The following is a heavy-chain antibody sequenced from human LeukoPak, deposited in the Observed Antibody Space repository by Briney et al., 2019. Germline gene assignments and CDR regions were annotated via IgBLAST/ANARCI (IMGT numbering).Heavy chain of an antibody. V-gene: IGHV3-23*01. CDR1: GFTFRTYA. Sequence: PGGSLRLSCAASGFTFRTYAMSWVRQAPGKGLEWVSAITGDGGTTYYADSVKGRFTISRDNSKNTLYLQMNSLRAEDTALYYCAKDVNYGLYYYYYMDVWGKGTTVTVSS. D-gene: IGHD1-7*01. CDR3: AKDVNYGLYYYYYMDV. J-gene: IGHJ6*03. CDR2: ITGDGGTT.